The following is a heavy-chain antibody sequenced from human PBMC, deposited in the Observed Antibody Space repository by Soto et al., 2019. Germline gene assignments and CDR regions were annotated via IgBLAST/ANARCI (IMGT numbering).Heavy chain of an antibody. D-gene: IGHD3-10*01. CDR1: GFTFSSYG. Sequence: QVQLVESGGGVVQPGRSLRLSCAASGFTFSSYGMHWVRQAPGKGLEWVAVIWYDGSNKNYADSVKGRFTISRDNSKNTLYLQMNSLRAEDTAVYYCARDVITMVRTLGGMDVWGQGTTVTVSS. CDR3: ARDVITMVRTLGGMDV. CDR2: IWYDGSNK. V-gene: IGHV3-33*01. J-gene: IGHJ6*02.